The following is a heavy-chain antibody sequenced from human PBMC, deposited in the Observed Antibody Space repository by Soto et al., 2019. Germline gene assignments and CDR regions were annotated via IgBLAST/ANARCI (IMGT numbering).Heavy chain of an antibody. D-gene: IGHD3-10*01. CDR1: GFTFSSYW. V-gene: IGHV3-7*04. Sequence: EVQLVESGGGLVQPGGSLRLSCAASGFTFSSYWMSWVRQAPGKGLEWVANIKQDGSEKYYVDSVKGRFTISRDNAKNSLYLQMNSLRAEDTAVYYCARGGTYGSGSYGFHDYWGQGTLVTVSS. CDR3: ARGGTYGSGSYGFHDY. J-gene: IGHJ4*02. CDR2: IKQDGSEK.